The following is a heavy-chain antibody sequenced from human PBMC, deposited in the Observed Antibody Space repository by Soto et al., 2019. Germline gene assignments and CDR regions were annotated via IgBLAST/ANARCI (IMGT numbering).Heavy chain of an antibody. Sequence: ASVKVSCKASGYTFTSYDINWVRQATGQGLGWMGWMNPNSGNTGYAQKFQGRVTMTRNTSISTAYMELSSLRSEDTAVYYCARGLRFLEWLLEYNWFDPWGQGTLVTVSS. V-gene: IGHV1-8*01. CDR2: MNPNSGNT. CDR1: GYTFTSYD. J-gene: IGHJ5*02. D-gene: IGHD3-3*01. CDR3: ARGLRFLEWLLEYNWFDP.